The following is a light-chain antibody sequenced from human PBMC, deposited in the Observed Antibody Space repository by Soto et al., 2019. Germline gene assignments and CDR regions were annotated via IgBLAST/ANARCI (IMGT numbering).Light chain of an antibody. CDR1: SSTIGSNN. J-gene: IGLJ2*01. Sequence: QSVLTQPPSASGTPGQRFTVSCSGSSSTIGSNNVAWYKKLAGSAPKLLIYENDQRPSGVPDRFSGSKSGTSASLAISGLRPEDEATYYCSTWDDSLSSVLFGGGTKLTVL. V-gene: IGLV1-47*01. CDR2: END. CDR3: STWDDSLSSVL.